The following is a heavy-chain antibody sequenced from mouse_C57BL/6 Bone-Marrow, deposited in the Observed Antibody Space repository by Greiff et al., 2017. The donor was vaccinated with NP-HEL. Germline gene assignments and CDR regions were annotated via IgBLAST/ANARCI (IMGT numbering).Heavy chain of an antibody. Sequence: EVMLVESGGGLVQPGGSLKLSCAASGFTFSDYYMYWVRQTPEKRLEWVAYISNGGGSTYYPDTVKGRFTISRDNAKNTLYLQMSRLKSEDTAMYYCARHDRSYWGQGTLVTVSA. V-gene: IGHV5-12*01. CDR3: ARHDRSY. J-gene: IGHJ3*01. CDR1: GFTFSDYY. CDR2: ISNGGGST.